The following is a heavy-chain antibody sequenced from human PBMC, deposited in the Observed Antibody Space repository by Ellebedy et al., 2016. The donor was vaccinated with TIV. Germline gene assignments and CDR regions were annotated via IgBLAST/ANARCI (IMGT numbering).Heavy chain of an antibody. D-gene: IGHD4-23*01. CDR2: IYAGDSDT. V-gene: IGHV5-51*01. J-gene: IGHJ3*02. CDR1: GYTFTSYW. CDR3: GRLSRATLVYAFDI. Sequence: GESLKISCKGSGYTFTSYWIGWVRQMPGKGLEYMGIIYAGDSDTRYSPSFQDQVTISADESISTAYLQWSSLKASDTGMYYCGRLSRATLVYAFDIWGPGTKVSVSS.